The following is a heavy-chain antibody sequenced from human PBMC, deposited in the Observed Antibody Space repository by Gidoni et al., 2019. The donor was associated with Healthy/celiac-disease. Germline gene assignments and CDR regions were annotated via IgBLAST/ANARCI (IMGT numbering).Heavy chain of an antibody. V-gene: IGHV3-23*04. CDR2: ISGRGGST. CDR3: AKDPVVVVISSDDY. Sequence: EVQLVASGGGLVQPGGSLRPSCAASGFPFSSDAMSWVRQAPGKGLEWVSAISGRGGSTYYADSVKGRFTISRDNSKNTLYLQMNSLRAEDTAVYYCAKDPVVVVISSDDYWGQGTLVTVSS. CDR1: GFPFSSDA. D-gene: IGHD3-22*01. J-gene: IGHJ4*02.